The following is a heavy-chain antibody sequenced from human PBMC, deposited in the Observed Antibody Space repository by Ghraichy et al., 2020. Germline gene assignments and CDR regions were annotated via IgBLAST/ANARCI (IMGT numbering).Heavy chain of an antibody. D-gene: IGHD4-17*01. CDR2: ISGSGGST. V-gene: IGHV3-23*01. CDR3: AKDLVYGDYVGYFDY. Sequence: GSLRLSCAASGFTFSSYAMSWVRQAPGKGLEWVSAISGSGGSTYYADSVKGRFTISRDNSKNTLYLQMNSLRAEDTAVYYCAKDLVYGDYVGYFDYWGQGTLVTVSS. J-gene: IGHJ4*02. CDR1: GFTFSSYA.